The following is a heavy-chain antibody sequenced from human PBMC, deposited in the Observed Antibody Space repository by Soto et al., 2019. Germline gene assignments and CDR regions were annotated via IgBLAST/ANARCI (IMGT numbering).Heavy chain of an antibody. D-gene: IGHD3-22*01. J-gene: IGHJ4*02. CDR3: ARQTYNSTTYFDS. CDR1: GDSISSSRFY. Sequence: SETLSLTCTVSGDSISSSRFYWGWIRQPPGKGLEWIGSIYYSGSTYYNPSLKSRVSISVDTSRIHFSLKLISVTAADTAVYYCARQTYNSTTYFDSLGQETLVTVSS. V-gene: IGHV4-39*01. CDR2: IYYSGST.